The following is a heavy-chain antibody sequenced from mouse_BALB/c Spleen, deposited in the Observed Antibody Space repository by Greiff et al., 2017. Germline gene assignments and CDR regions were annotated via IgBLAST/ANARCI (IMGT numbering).Heavy chain of an antibody. D-gene: IGHD1-1*01. CDR2: ISSGSSTI. J-gene: IGHJ4*01. V-gene: IGHV5-17*02. CDR1: GFTFSSFG. CDR3: ARGGSSYVPYAMDY. Sequence: DVKLVESGGGLVQPGGSRKLSCAASGFTFSSFGMHWVRQAPEKGLEWVAYISSGSSTIYYADTVKGRFTISRDNPKNTLFLQMTSLRSEDTAMYYCARGGSSYVPYAMDYWGQGTSVTVSS.